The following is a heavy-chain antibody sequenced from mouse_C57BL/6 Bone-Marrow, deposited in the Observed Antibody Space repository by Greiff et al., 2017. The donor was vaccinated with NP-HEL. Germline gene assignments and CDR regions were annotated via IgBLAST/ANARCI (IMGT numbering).Heavy chain of an antibody. CDR2: ISSGGDYI. V-gene: IGHV5-9-1*02. CDR3: TRGATVVAFDY. D-gene: IGHD1-1*01. J-gene: IGHJ2*01. Sequence: DVHLVESGEGLVKPGGSLKLSCAASGFTFSSYAMSWVRQTPEKRLEWVAYISSGGDYIYYADTVKGRFTISRDNARNTLYLQMSSLKSEDTAMYYCTRGATVVAFDYWGQGTTLTVSS. CDR1: GFTFSSYA.